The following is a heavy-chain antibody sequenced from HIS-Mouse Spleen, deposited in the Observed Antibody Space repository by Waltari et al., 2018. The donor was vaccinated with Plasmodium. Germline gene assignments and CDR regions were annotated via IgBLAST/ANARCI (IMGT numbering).Heavy chain of an antibody. Sequence: QVQLVQSGAEVKKPGASVKVSCKASGYTFTGYYMHWVRQAPGQGLEWRGWINHNSGGTNYAQKLQGRVTMTRDTSISTAYMELSRLRSDDTAVYYCARGPHSGDFLDYWGQGTLVTVSS. V-gene: IGHV1-2*02. CDR3: ARGPHSGDFLDY. D-gene: IGHD7-27*01. J-gene: IGHJ4*02. CDR1: GYTFTGYY. CDR2: INHNSGGT.